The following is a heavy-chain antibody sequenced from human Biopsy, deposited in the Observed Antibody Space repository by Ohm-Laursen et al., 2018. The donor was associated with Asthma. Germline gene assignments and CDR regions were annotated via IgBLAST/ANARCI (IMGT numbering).Heavy chain of an antibody. J-gene: IGHJ6*02. Sequence: SLRLSCTAFGFTFDNYTMHWVRQAPGKGLEWVTIISYDGRNTYYADSVEGRFTISRDNSKNTLFLQMSSLRPEDTAVYYCARGGLHYYEYYGMDVWGQGTTVTVSS. CDR1: GFTFDNYT. D-gene: IGHD2-21*02. CDR2: ISYDGRNT. V-gene: IGHV3-30*04. CDR3: ARGGLHYYEYYGMDV.